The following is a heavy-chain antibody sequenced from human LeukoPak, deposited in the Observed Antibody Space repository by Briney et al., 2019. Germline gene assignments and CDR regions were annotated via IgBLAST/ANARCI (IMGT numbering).Heavy chain of an antibody. CDR1: GGTFSSYA. CDR3: AGGIDGYNLVDY. Sequence: SVKVSCKASGGTFSSYAISWVRQAPGQGLEWMGGIIPIFGTANYAQKFQGRVTITTDESTSTAYMELSSLRSEDTAVYYYAGGIDGYNLVDYWGQGTLVTVSS. J-gene: IGHJ4*02. D-gene: IGHD5-24*01. V-gene: IGHV1-69*05. CDR2: IIPIFGTA.